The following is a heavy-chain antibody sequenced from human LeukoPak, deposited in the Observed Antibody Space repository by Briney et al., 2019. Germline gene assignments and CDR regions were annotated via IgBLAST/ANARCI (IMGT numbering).Heavy chain of an antibody. CDR3: ARDVIVVVPAAKDYYYMDV. V-gene: IGHV1-2*02. D-gene: IGHD2-2*01. CDR2: INPNSGGT. CDR1: GYTFTGYY. Sequence: ASVKVSCKASGYTFTGYYMHWVRQAPGQGLEWMGWINPNSGGTNYAQKFQGRVTMTRDTSISTAYMELSRLRSDDTAVYYCARDVIVVVPAAKDYYYMDVWGKGTTVTVSS. J-gene: IGHJ6*03.